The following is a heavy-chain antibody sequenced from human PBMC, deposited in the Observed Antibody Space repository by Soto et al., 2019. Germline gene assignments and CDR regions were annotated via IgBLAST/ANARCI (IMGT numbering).Heavy chain of an antibody. CDR3: AIGTSGYYSGWFDP. CDR2: IYHSGST. D-gene: IGHD3-22*01. J-gene: IGHJ5*02. V-gene: IGHV4-30-2*01. Sequence: SETLSLTCAVSVGSISSRGYSWSWIRQPPGKGLEWIGYIYHSGSTYYNPSLKSRVTISVDRSKNQFSLKLSSVTAADTAVYYCAIGTSGYYSGWFDPWGRGTLVTVSS. CDR1: VGSISSRGYS.